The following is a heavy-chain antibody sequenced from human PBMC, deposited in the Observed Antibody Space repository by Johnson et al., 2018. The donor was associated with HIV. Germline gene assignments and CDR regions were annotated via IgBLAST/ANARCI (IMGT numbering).Heavy chain of an antibody. CDR2: ISSSGSTI. Sequence: EVQLVESGGALVQPGGSLKLSCAGSGFTFSASAMHWVRQASGKGLEWVSYISSSGSTIYYADSVEGRFTISRDNAKNSLYLQMNSLRAEDTAVYYCARNGLIPAAKGVAFDIWGQGTTVTVSS. J-gene: IGHJ3*02. CDR1: GFTFSASA. V-gene: IGHV3-48*03. D-gene: IGHD2-2*01. CDR3: ARNGLIPAAKGVAFDI.